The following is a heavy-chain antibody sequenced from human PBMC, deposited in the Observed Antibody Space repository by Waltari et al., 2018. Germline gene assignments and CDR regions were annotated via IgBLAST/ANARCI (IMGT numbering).Heavy chain of an antibody. CDR2: INHSGRT. CDR3: ARGRRYGGNADWYYYYYYGMDV. D-gene: IGHD2-15*01. Sequence: QVQLQQWGAGLLKPSETLSLTCAVYGGSFSGYYWSWIRQPPGKGLEWIGEINHSGRTNDNPSLKSRVTISVDTSKNQFSLKLSSVTAADTAVYYCARGRRYGGNADWYYYYYYGMDVWGQGTTVTVSS. V-gene: IGHV4-34*01. J-gene: IGHJ6*02. CDR1: GGSFSGYY.